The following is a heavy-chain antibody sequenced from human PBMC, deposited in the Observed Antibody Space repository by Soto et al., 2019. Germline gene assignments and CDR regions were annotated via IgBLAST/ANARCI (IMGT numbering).Heavy chain of an antibody. V-gene: IGHV4-59*01. Sequence: QVQLQEEGPGLVKPSETLSLSCTVSGASLNSYYWSWIRPPPGKGLERYGYIHNSRITTNNLSLKSRVNVSADGSNIQFQRDLTSVTVADSPVNDCARRWTGIDYRGHVTLVTGS. J-gene: IGHJ4*01. CDR2: IHNSRIT. CDR1: GASLNSYY. D-gene: IGHD3-10*01. CDR3: ARRWTGIDY.